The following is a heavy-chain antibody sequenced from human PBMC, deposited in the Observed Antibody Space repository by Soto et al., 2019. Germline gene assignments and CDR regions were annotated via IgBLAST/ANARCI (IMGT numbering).Heavy chain of an antibody. J-gene: IGHJ4*02. D-gene: IGHD3-22*01. CDR1: GGSIRSYC. CDR3: ARVGSGYYLDY. Sequence: SETLSLTCTVSGGSIRSYCWTWIRQPPGKGLEWIGYIYYSGSTNYNPSLKSRVTISVDTSKNQFSLKLSSVTAADTAVYYCARVGSGYYLDYWGQGTLVTVSS. V-gene: IGHV4-59*01. CDR2: IYYSGST.